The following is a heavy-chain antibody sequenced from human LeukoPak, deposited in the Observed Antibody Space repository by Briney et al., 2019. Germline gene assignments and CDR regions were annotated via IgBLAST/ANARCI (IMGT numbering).Heavy chain of an antibody. V-gene: IGHV3-53*04. CDR3: ARGTGEGYYYGMDV. CDR1: GFTVSSNY. D-gene: IGHD3-10*01. J-gene: IGHJ6*02. CDR2: IYSGGSA. Sequence: GGSLRLSCAASGFTVSSNYMSWVRQAPGKGLEWVSVIYSGGSAYYADSVKGRFTISRHNSKNTLYLQMNSLRAEDTAVYYCARGTGEGYYYGMDVWGQGTTVTVSS.